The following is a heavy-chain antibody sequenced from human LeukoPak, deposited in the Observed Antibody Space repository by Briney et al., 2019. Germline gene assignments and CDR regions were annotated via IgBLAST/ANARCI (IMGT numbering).Heavy chain of an antibody. J-gene: IGHJ4*02. CDR2: IRGKANSYAT. Sequence: GGSLRLSCAASGFTFSGSAMHWVRQASGKGLEWVGRIRGKANSYATAYAASVKGRFTISRDDSKNTAYLQMNSLKTEDTAVYYCSWHSYDSSGYYYFDYWGQGTLVTVSS. D-gene: IGHD3-22*01. CDR1: GFTFSGSA. CDR3: SWHSYDSSGYYYFDY. V-gene: IGHV3-73*01.